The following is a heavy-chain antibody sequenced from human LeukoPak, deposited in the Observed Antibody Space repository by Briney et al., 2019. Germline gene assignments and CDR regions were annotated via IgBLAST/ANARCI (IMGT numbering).Heavy chain of an antibody. CDR1: GFTVSNYA. CDR2: ISSNGGST. J-gene: IGHJ4*02. V-gene: IGHV3-64D*08. CDR3: VKNGVYTSGWYGGYFDY. Sequence: PGGSLRLSCSASGFTVSNYAMYWVRQAPGKGLEYISAISSNGGSTYYADSVKGRFTISRDNSKNTLYLQMSSLRSEDTAVYYCVKNGVYTSGWYGGYFDYWGQGTLVTVSS. D-gene: IGHD6-19*01.